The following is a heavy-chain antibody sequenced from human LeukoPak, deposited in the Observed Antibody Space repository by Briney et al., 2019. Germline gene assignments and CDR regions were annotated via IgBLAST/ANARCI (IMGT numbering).Heavy chain of an antibody. J-gene: IGHJ4*02. V-gene: IGHV3-73*01. CDR1: GFTFSGSA. D-gene: IGHD4-23*01. Sequence: GGPLRLSCAASGFTFSGSAMHWVRQASGKGLEWVGRIRSKANSYATAYAASVKGRFTISRDDSKNTAYLQMNSLKTEDTAVYYCTPGASVVTPDYWGQGTLVTVSS. CDR2: IRSKANSYAT. CDR3: TPGASVVTPDY.